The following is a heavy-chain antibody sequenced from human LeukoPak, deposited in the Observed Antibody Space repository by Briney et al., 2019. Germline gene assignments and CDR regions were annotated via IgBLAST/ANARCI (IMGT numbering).Heavy chain of an antibody. CDR1: GFTFSTYG. D-gene: IGHD1-26*01. Sequence: PGGSLRLPCAASGFTFSTYGMHWVRQAPGKGLEWVAVISSDGSDKYYTDSVKGRFTISRDNSKNTLYLQMSSLRADDTALYYCAKERRGATPPTPDYGGQGTLVTVSS. V-gene: IGHV3-30*18. CDR2: ISSDGSDK. CDR3: AKERRGATPPTPDY. J-gene: IGHJ4*02.